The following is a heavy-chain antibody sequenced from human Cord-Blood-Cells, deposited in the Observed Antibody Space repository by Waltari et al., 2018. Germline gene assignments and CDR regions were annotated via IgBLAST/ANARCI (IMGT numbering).Heavy chain of an antibody. CDR2: NTHSGST. CDR3: ASLRGYSGYDYGFDY. V-gene: IGHV4-34*01. CDR1: GGSFSGYY. D-gene: IGHD5-12*01. Sequence: QVQLQQWGAGLLKPSETLSLTCAVYGGSFSGYYWSWIRQPPGKGLEWIGENTHSGSTNHTPSLKSRVTISVDTSKNQFSLKLSSVTAADTAVYYCASLRGYSGYDYGFDYWGQGTLVTVSS. J-gene: IGHJ4*02.